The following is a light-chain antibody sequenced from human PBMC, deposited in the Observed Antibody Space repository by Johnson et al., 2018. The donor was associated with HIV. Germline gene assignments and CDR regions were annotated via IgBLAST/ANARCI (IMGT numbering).Light chain of an antibody. CDR3: GTWDSSLSAL. CDR2: DNN. V-gene: IGLV1-51*01. J-gene: IGLJ1*01. CDR1: SSNIGNNY. Sequence: QSVLTQPPSVSAAPGQKVTISCSGSSSNIGNNYVSWYQQLTGTAPKLLIYDNNKRPSGIPDRFSGSKSGTSATLGITGLQTGDEADYYFGTWDSSLSALFGTGTKVTVL.